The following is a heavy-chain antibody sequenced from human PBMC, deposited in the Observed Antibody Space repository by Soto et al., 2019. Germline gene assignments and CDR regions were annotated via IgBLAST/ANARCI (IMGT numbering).Heavy chain of an antibody. CDR1: GYTFTGYY. CDR3: ARDSGGPDYYDSSGYYYRDFDI. D-gene: IGHD3-22*01. CDR2: INPNSGGT. J-gene: IGHJ3*02. V-gene: IGHV1-2*04. Sequence: GASVKVSCRASGYTFTGYYMHWVRQAPGQGLEWMGWINPNSGGTNYAQKFRGWVTMTRDTSISTAYMELSRLRSDDTAVYYCARDSGGPDYYDSSGYYYRDFDIWGQGTMVTVSS.